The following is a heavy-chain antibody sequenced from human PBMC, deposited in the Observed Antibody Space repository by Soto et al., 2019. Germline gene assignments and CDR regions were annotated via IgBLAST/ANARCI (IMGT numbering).Heavy chain of an antibody. CDR3: ARLTPPGQEIFGVAYKPNWFDP. V-gene: IGHV4-59*01. J-gene: IGHJ5*02. CDR1: GGSFRSYF. CDR2: ISYSGTT. Sequence: SETLSLTCTVSGGSFRSYFWNWIRQPPGKGLQWIGYISYSGTTNYNPSLKSRATISVDTSKNQFSLKLSSVTAADTAVYYCARLTPPGQEIFGVAYKPNWFDPWGQGKLVX. D-gene: IGHD3-3*01.